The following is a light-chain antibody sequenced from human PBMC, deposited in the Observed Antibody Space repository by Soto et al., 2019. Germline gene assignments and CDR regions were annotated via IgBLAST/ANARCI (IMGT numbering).Light chain of an antibody. CDR1: ESVTSSY. J-gene: IGKJ1*01. V-gene: IGKV3-20*01. Sequence: EIVLTQSPGTLSLSPGERATLSCRASESVTSSYLAWYQHKPGQAPRLLIYGASSRATGIPDRFSGSGSGTDFTLTISRLEPEDCAVYYCQQYGRSPLTFGQGTKVEIK. CDR2: GAS. CDR3: QQYGRSPLT.